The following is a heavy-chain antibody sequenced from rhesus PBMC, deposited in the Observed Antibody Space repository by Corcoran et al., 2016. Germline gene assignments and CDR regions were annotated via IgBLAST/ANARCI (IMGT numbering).Heavy chain of an antibody. CDR3: AREGTGTYFDY. CDR1: GFTFSSYW. J-gene: IGHJ4*01. V-gene: IGHV3-119*01. D-gene: IGHD1-7*02. Sequence: EVQLVESGGGLVQPGGSLRLSCAASGFTFSSYWMYWVRQAPGKGLVWVSRISSDGTGTSYAASVKGRFTISRENAKNSLYLQMNSLRAEDTAVYYCAREGTGTYFDYWGQGVLVTVSS. CDR2: ISSDGTGT.